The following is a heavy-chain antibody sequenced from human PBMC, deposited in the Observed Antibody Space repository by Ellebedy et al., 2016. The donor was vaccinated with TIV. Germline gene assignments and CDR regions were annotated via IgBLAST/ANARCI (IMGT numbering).Heavy chain of an antibody. Sequence: PGGSLRLSCAASGFTVSSNYMTWVRQAPGKGLEWVSIIYSGGSTYYADSVKDRFTISRANSKNTMYLRMSSLRAEDTAIYYCARTKYIDYWGQGTLVTVSS. V-gene: IGHV3-66*01. CDR3: ARTKYIDY. D-gene: IGHD5-18*01. J-gene: IGHJ4*02. CDR1: GFTVSSNY. CDR2: IYSGGST.